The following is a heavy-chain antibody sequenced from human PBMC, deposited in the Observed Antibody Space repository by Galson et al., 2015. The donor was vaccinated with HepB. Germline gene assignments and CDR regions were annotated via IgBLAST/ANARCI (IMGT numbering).Heavy chain of an antibody. CDR1: GGTFSSYT. CDR3: ARANICSGGSCYSWWFDP. Sequence: SVKVSCKASGGTFSSYTISWVRQAPGQGLEWMGRIIPILGIANYAQKFQGRVTITADKSTSTAYMELSSLRSEDTAVYYCARANICSGGSCYSWWFDPWGQGTLVTVSS. CDR2: IIPILGIA. D-gene: IGHD2-15*01. V-gene: IGHV1-69*02. J-gene: IGHJ5*02.